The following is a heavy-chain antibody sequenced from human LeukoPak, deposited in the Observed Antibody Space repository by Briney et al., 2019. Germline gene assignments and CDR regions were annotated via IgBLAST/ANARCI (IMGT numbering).Heavy chain of an antibody. J-gene: IGHJ4*02. CDR2: TRNKANSYTT. V-gene: IGHV3-72*01. Sequence: SLRLACAASGFTFSDHCVDWGSQAPGKGLEWVGRTRNKANSYTTEYAASVKGRFTISRDDSENSLYLQMNTLKTEDTAVYYCARRGIYGNSDYWGQGTLVTVYS. CDR3: ARRGIYGNSDY. CDR1: GFTFSDHC. D-gene: IGHD6-13*01.